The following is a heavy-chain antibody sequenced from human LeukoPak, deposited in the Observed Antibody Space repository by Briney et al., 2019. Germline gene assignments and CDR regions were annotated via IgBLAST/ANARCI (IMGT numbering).Heavy chain of an antibody. V-gene: IGHV3-21*01. CDR3: ARSQAGQLHD. CDR1: GFTFSSYW. J-gene: IGHJ4*02. Sequence: GGSLRLSCAASGFTFSSYWMSWVRQAPGKGLEWVSSISGSSSYIYYADSLKGRFTISRDNAKNSLYLQMNSLRAEDTAVYYCARSQAGQLHDWGQGTLVTVSS. D-gene: IGHD2-2*01. CDR2: ISGSSSYI.